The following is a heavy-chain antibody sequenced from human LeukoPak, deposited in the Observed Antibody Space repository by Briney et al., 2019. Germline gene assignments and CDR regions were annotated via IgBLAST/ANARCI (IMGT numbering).Heavy chain of an antibody. V-gene: IGHV3-48*01. CDR1: GFTFSSYS. Sequence: GGSLRLSCAASGFTFSSYSMNWVRQAPGKGLEWVSYISSSSSTIYYADSVKGRFTISRDNAKNSLYLQMNSLRAEDTAVYYCARSMVRGVINSFDYWGQGTLVTVSS. CDR3: ARSMVRGVINSFDY. CDR2: ISSSSSTI. D-gene: IGHD3-10*01. J-gene: IGHJ4*02.